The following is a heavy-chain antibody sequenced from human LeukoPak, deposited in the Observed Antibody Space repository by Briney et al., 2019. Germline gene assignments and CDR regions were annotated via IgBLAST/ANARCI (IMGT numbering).Heavy chain of an antibody. Sequence: GSLRLSCAASGFTFSSYAMHWVRQAPGKGLEWVAVISFDASNKYYADSVKGRFTISRDNSKNTLYLQMNSLRDEDTSVYYCARDLANIHTTGSTYDAFDIWGQGTMVTVSS. V-gene: IGHV3-30*04. J-gene: IGHJ3*02. CDR2: ISFDASNK. CDR3: ARDLANIHTTGSTYDAFDI. D-gene: IGHD1-1*01. CDR1: GFTFSSYA.